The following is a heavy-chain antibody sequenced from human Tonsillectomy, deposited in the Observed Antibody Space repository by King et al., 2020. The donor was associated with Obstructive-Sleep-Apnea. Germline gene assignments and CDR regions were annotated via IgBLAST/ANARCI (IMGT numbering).Heavy chain of an antibody. V-gene: IGHV3-23*04. CDR1: GFTFSSYG. CDR3: AKDVDRRFGDP. Sequence: VQLVESGGGLVQPGGSLRLSCGVSGFTFSSYGMSWVRQAPGKGLEWVSAISDSGGSTYYADSVRGRFIISRDNSENTLYMQMDSLRVEDTDVYYCAKDVDRRFGDPTGQGTLVTVSP. D-gene: IGHD3-10*01. J-gene: IGHJ5*02. CDR2: ISDSGGST.